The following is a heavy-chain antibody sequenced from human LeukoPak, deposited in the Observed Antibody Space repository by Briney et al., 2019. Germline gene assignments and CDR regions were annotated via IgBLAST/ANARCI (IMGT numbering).Heavy chain of an antibody. J-gene: IGHJ4*02. CDR2: ISCLGNT. Sequence: PSETLSLTCTVSGGSISSYFWSWIRQPPGKGLEWIGHISCLGNTNYNTSLKSRLTMSIDTSKKQFSLKLSAVTAADTAVYYCARCDPYYFDSWGQGTLVTVSS. D-gene: IGHD2-21*02. V-gene: IGHV4-59*08. CDR3: ARCDPYYFDS. CDR1: GGSISSYF.